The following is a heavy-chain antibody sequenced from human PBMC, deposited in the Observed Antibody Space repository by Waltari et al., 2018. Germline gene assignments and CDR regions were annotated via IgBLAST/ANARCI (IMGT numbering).Heavy chain of an antibody. J-gene: IGHJ4*02. Sequence: QVQLQESGPGLVKPSQTLSLTCTVSGGSISSGGYYWSWIRQHPGKGLEWIGYTYHSGSTYYTPSLKSRVTISVDRSKNQFSLKLSSVTAADTAVYYCARGELGLRFDYWGQGTLVTVSS. CDR2: TYHSGST. CDR3: ARGELGLRFDY. CDR1: GGSISSGGYY. D-gene: IGHD7-27*01. V-gene: IGHV4-31*03.